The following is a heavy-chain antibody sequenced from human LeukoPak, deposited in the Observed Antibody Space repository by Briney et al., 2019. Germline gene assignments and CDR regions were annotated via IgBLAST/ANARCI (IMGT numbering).Heavy chain of an antibody. CDR2: IYYSGGT. J-gene: IGHJ4*02. Sequence: PSETLSLTCTVSGGSISSYYWSWIRQPPGKGLEWIGYIYYSGGTTYSPSLQSRVTMSVDTSKNQFSLKLRSVAAADTAVYYCAVDYGGNSDMSPGGNWGQGTLVTVSS. CDR1: GGSISSYY. V-gene: IGHV4-59*01. CDR3: AVDYGGNSDMSPGGN. D-gene: IGHD4-23*01.